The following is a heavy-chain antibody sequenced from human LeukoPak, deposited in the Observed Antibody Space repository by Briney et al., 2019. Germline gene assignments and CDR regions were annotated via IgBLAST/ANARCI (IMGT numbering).Heavy chain of an antibody. D-gene: IGHD3-22*01. CDR1: GGSISSYY. Sequence: PSETLSLTCTVSGGSISSYYWSWIRQHPGKGLEWIGYIYYSGSTYYNPSLKSRVTISVDTSKNQFSLKLSSVTAADTAVYYCARVRGSSGYYYVGYWGQGTLVTVSS. CDR2: IYYSGST. V-gene: IGHV4-59*06. J-gene: IGHJ4*02. CDR3: ARVRGSSGYYYVGY.